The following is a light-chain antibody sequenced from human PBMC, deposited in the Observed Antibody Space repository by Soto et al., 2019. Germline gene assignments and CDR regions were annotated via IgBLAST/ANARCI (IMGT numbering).Light chain of an antibody. Sequence: ILLTQSPGTLSLSPGDRATLSCRASQSVSNKYLAWYQQKPGQAPRLLIYGASSRATGIPDRFSGSGSGTDFTLTISRLEPEDSAVYYCQQYGSSGTFGQGTKVDIK. CDR3: QQYGSSGT. J-gene: IGKJ1*01. V-gene: IGKV3-20*01. CDR1: QSVSNKY. CDR2: GAS.